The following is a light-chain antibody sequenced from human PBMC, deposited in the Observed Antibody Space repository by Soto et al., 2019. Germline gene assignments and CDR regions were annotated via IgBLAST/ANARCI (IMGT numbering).Light chain of an antibody. J-gene: IGKJ1*01. CDR1: QSISSW. V-gene: IGKV1-5*03. Sequence: IQMTQSPSTLSASVGDRVTITCRASQSISSWLAWYQQKPGKAPKLLIYKASTLESGVSSNFSGSGSGTEFSLTISSLQPEDFATYYCQQYNAYPWTFGQGTKIDIK. CDR2: KAS. CDR3: QQYNAYPWT.